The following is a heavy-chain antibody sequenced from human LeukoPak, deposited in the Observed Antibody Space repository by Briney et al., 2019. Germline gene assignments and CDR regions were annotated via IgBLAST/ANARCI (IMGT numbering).Heavy chain of an antibody. Sequence: GASVKVSCKASGYTFTDYYMHWVRQAPGQGLEWMGWISAYNGNTNYAQKLQGRVTMTTDTSTSTAYMELRSLRSDDTAVYYCARASSGSYHPYFDYCGQGTLVTVSS. J-gene: IGHJ4*02. CDR2: ISAYNGNT. CDR1: GYTFTDYY. D-gene: IGHD1-26*01. CDR3: ARASSGSYHPYFDY. V-gene: IGHV1-18*04.